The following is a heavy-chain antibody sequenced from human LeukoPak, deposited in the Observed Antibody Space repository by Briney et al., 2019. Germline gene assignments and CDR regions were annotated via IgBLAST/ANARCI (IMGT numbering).Heavy chain of an antibody. D-gene: IGHD3-9*01. V-gene: IGHV5-51*01. Sequence: PGEPLNISCQGPGSPFTSYWIGWARQLPGKGLEWMRIIYPGDSDTRYSPSFQGQVTISADKSISTAYLQWSSLKASDTAMYYCARRGYDILTGDNWFDPWGQGTLVTVSS. CDR1: GSPFTSYW. CDR3: ARRGYDILTGDNWFDP. J-gene: IGHJ5*02. CDR2: IYPGDSDT.